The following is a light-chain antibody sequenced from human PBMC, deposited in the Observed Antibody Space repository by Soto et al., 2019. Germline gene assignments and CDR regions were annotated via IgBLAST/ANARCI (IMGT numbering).Light chain of an antibody. CDR3: ETWDSNTRDWV. CDR1: SGHSSYI. J-gene: IGLJ3*02. V-gene: IGLV4-60*03. Sequence: QSVLTQSSSASASLGSSVKLTCTLSSGHSSYIIAWHQQQPGKAPRYLMKLEGSGSYNKGSGVPDRFSGSSSGADRYLTISTLQSEDEADYYCETWDSNTRDWVFGGGTKLTVL. CDR2: LEGSGSY.